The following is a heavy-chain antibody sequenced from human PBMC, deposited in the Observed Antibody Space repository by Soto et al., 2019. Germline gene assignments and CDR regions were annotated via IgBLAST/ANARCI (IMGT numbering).Heavy chain of an antibody. Sequence: ASVKVSCKASGGTFSSYAISWVRQAPGQGLEWMGGIIPIFGTANYAQKFQGRVTITADESTSTAYMELSSLRSEDTAVYYCARVGVAGITIFGVAAQPYGMDVWGQGTKGTVSS. J-gene: IGHJ6*01. CDR3: ARVGVAGITIFGVAAQPYGMDV. CDR2: IIPIFGTA. CDR1: GGTFSSYA. D-gene: IGHD3-3*01. V-gene: IGHV1-69*13.